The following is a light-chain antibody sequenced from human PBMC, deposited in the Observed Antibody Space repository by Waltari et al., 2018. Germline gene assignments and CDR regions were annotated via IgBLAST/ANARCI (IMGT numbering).Light chain of an antibody. CDR3: LQALQSPLS. CDR2: MGS. Sequence: EISMTRSPLSLSVTPGEPASISCRSTLSLLHINGYNYLDWYLQKPGQSPHLLIYMGSQRASGVPDRFSGNGSGTNFTLRISRVEAEDVGIYYCLQALQSPLSFGGGTKVEIK. V-gene: IGKV2-28*01. J-gene: IGKJ4*01. CDR1: LSLLHINGYNY.